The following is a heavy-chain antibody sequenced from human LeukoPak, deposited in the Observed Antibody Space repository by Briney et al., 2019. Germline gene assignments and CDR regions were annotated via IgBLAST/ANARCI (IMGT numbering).Heavy chain of an antibody. V-gene: IGHV3-74*01. CDR2: INSDGSST. Sequence: GGSLRLSCVASGFTFSSYWMHWVRQAPGKGLVWVLRINSDGSSTSYADSVKGRFTISRDNAKNTLYLQMNSLRAEDTAVYYCARSLRRGYSYGCYFDYWGQGTLVTVSS. D-gene: IGHD5-18*01. J-gene: IGHJ4*02. CDR1: GFTFSSYW. CDR3: ARSLRRGYSYGCYFDY.